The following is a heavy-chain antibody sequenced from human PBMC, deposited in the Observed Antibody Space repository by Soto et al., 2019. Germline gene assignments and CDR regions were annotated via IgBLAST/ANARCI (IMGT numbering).Heavy chain of an antibody. Sequence: SLSLSCAASGFTFNSYWMSWVRQAPGKGLEWVANIKQDGSEKYYVDSVKGRFTISRDNAKNSLYLQMNSLRAEDTAVYYCARDSGSGDQYYDFWSGYYTWWGYNWFDPWGQGTLVTVSS. CDR2: IKQDGSEK. V-gene: IGHV3-7*01. CDR3: ARDSGSGDQYYDFWSGYYTWWGYNWFDP. J-gene: IGHJ5*02. D-gene: IGHD3-3*01. CDR1: GFTFNSYW.